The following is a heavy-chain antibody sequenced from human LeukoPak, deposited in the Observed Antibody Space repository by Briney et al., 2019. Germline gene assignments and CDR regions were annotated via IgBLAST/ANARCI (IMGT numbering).Heavy chain of an antibody. CDR3: ARSVDTAMVDY. J-gene: IGHJ4*02. Sequence: SETLSLTCTVSGGSISSYYWSWIRQPPGKGLEWIGYIYYSGSTNYNPSLKSRVTISVDTSKNQFSLKLSSVTAAGTAVYYCARSVDTAMVDYWGQGTLVTVSS. CDR2: IYYSGST. CDR1: GGSISSYY. V-gene: IGHV4-59*01. D-gene: IGHD5-18*01.